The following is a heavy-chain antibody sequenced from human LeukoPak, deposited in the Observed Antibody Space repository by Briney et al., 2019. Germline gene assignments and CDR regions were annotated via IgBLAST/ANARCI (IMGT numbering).Heavy chain of an antibody. CDR2: ISGSGGST. D-gene: IGHD3-10*01. J-gene: IGHJ3*02. CDR1: GFTFSSYA. V-gene: IGHV3-23*01. Sequence: GGSLRLSCAASGFTFSSYAMSWVRQAPGKGLEWVSAISGSGGSTYYADSVKGRFTISRDNSKNTLYLQMNSLRAEDTAVYYCAKVLLWFGELLYDAFDTWGQGTMVTVSS. CDR3: AKVLLWFGELLYDAFDT.